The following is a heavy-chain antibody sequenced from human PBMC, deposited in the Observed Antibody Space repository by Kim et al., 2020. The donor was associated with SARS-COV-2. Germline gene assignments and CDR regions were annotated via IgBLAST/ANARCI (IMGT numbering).Heavy chain of an antibody. CDR1: GFTFSSYA. Sequence: GGSLRLSCAASGFTFSSYAMSWVRQAPGKGLEWVSAISGSGGSTYYADSVKGRFTISRDNSKNTLYLQMNSLRAEDTAVYYCAKDRIVVVPAAWGVLDYWGQGTLVTVSS. CDR2: ISGSGGST. V-gene: IGHV3-23*01. CDR3: AKDRIVVVPAAWGVLDY. J-gene: IGHJ4*02. D-gene: IGHD2-2*01.